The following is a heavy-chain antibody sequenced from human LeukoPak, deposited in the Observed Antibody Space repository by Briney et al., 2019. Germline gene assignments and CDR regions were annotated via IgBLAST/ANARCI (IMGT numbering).Heavy chain of an antibody. CDR2: INPNSGGT. Sequence: GASVKVSCKASGYTFTGYYMHWVRQAPGQGLEWMEWINPNSGGTNYAQKFQGRVTMTRDTSISTAYMELSRLRSDDTAVYYCARDSPHSIAVAAPFDYWGQGTLVTVSS. CDR1: GYTFTGYY. CDR3: ARDSPHSIAVAAPFDY. J-gene: IGHJ4*02. D-gene: IGHD6-19*01. V-gene: IGHV1-2*02.